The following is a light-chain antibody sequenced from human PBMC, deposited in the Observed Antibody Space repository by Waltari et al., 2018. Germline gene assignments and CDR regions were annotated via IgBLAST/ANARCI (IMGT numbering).Light chain of an antibody. Sequence: EIVMTQSPATLSVSPGERATLSCRASQSVSRNLAWSQQKPGQAPSLLIYGASTRATGIPARFSGSGSGTEFTLTISSLQSEDFAVYYCQQYRTFGQGTKVEIK. CDR1: QSVSRN. CDR3: QQYRT. J-gene: IGKJ1*01. CDR2: GAS. V-gene: IGKV3-15*01.